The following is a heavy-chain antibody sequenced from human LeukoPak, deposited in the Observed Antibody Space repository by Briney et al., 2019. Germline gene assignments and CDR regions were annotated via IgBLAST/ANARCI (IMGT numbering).Heavy chain of an antibody. CDR3: TSLWGGMVRGVDQYYYYYMDV. V-gene: IGHV3-21*04. Sequence: GGSLRLSCAASGFTFSSYSMNWVRQAPGKGLEWVSSISSSSSYIYYADSVKGRFTISRDNAKNTLYLQMNSLKTEDTAVYYCTSLWGGMVRGVDQYYYYYMDVWGKGTTVTVSS. CDR2: ISSSSSYI. CDR1: GFTFSSYS. D-gene: IGHD3-10*01. J-gene: IGHJ6*03.